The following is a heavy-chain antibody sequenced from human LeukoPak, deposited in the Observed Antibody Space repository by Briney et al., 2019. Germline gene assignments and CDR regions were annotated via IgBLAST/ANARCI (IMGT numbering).Heavy chain of an antibody. J-gene: IGHJ4*02. D-gene: IGHD2-8*01. Sequence: GGSLRLSCAASGFTFSSYAMSWVRPAPGKGLEWVSAISGSGGSTYYADSVKGRFTISRDNSKNTLYLQMNSLRAEDTAVYYCVRDIVLMVYAIRAFDYWGQGTLVTVSS. CDR1: GFTFSSYA. V-gene: IGHV3-23*01. CDR3: VRDIVLMVYAIRAFDY. CDR2: ISGSGGST.